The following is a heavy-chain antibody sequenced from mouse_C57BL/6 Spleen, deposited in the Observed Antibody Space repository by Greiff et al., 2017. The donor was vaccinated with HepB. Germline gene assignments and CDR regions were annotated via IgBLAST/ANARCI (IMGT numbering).Heavy chain of an antibody. Sequence: VKLQQPGAELVMPGASVKLSCKASGYTFTSYWMHWVKQRPGQGLEWIGEIDPSDSYTNYNQKFKGKSTLTVDKSSSTAYMQLSSLTSEDSAVYYCARSPYGYDGFAYWGQGTLVTVSA. CDR1: GYTFTSYW. CDR3: ARSPYGYDGFAY. V-gene: IGHV1-69*01. D-gene: IGHD2-2*01. CDR2: IDPSDSYT. J-gene: IGHJ3*01.